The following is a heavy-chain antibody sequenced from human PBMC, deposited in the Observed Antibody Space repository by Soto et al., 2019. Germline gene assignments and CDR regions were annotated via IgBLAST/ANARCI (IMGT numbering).Heavy chain of an antibody. CDR1: GGTFSSYA. Sequence: PVKVSCKASGGTFSSYAISWVRQAPGQGLEWMGGIIPIFGTANYAQKFQGRVTITADESTGTAYMELSSLRSEDTAVYYCARGVRFGVGMDVWGQGTTVTVSS. CDR2: IIPIFGTA. D-gene: IGHD3-16*01. CDR3: ARGVRFGVGMDV. J-gene: IGHJ6*02. V-gene: IGHV1-69*13.